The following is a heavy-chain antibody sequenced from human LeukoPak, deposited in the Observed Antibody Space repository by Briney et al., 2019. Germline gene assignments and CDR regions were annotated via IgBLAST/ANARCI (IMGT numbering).Heavy chain of an antibody. J-gene: IGHJ5*02. CDR1: GFTFSSYW. CDR2: IKQDGSEK. CDR3: ARETPPSRSRPGNWFAP. V-gene: IGHV3-7*01. Sequence: GGSLRLSCAASGFTFSSYWMSWVRQAPGKGLEWVANIKQDGSEKYYVDSVKGRFTISRDNAKNSLYLQMNSLRAEDTAVYYCARETPPSRSRPGNWFAPGGQGTLVTVSS. D-gene: IGHD1-26*01.